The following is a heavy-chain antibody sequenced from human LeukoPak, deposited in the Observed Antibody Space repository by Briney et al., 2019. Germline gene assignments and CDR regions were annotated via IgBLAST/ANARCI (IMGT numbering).Heavy chain of an antibody. Sequence: GTSLRLSCAASGFTFSSYAIHWVRQAPGKGLEWVAVISFDGTDAFYADSVRGRFTISRDNSKNTLYLQMNSLRAEDTAVYYCARAYYDILTGYSRGLGFDYWGQGTLVTVSS. CDR3: ARAYYDILTGYSRGLGFDY. J-gene: IGHJ4*02. CDR1: GFTFSSYA. D-gene: IGHD3-9*01. CDR2: ISFDGTDA. V-gene: IGHV3-30*04.